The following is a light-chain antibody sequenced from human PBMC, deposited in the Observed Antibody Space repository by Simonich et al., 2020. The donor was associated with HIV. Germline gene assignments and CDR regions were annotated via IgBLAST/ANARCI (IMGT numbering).Light chain of an antibody. J-gene: IGKJ1*01. CDR1: QSVLYSSNNKNY. V-gene: IGKV4-1*01. Sequence: DIVMTQSPDSLAVSLGERATINCKPSQSVLYSSNNKNYLVWYQQKPGQPPKLLIYWASTRESGVPDRFSGSGSGTDFTLTISSLQAEDVAVYYCQQYYSSPRTFGQGTKVEIK. CDR2: WAS. CDR3: QQYYSSPRT.